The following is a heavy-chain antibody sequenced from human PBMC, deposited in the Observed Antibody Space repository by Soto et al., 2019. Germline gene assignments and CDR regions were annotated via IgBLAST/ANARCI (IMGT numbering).Heavy chain of an antibody. J-gene: IGHJ4*02. CDR2: IYHSGST. CDR3: AREPDYYDSSGYTYYFDY. CDR1: GGSISSSNW. D-gene: IGHD3-22*01. V-gene: IGHV4-4*02. Sequence: PSETLSLTCAVSGGSISSSNWWSWVRQPPGKGLEWIGEIYHSGSTNYNPSLKSRVTISVDKSKNQFSLKLSSVAAADTAVYYCAREPDYYDSSGYTYYFDYWGQGTLVTVSS.